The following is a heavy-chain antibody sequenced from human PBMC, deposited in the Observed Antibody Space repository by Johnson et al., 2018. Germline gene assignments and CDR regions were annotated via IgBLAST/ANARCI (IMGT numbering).Heavy chain of an antibody. J-gene: IGHJ4*02. D-gene: IGHD6-13*01. CDR2: INHSGST. CDR3: TRGTGDYSSSPLTYFDY. CDR1: GGSFSAYY. Sequence: QVRLQQWGAGLLKPSETLSLTCDVYGGSFSAYYWNWIRQSPGKGLEWIGEINHSGSTNYNPSLKSRVTISVDTSKNQFSLKLSSVTAADTAVYYCTRGTGDYSSSPLTYFDYWGLGTLVTVSS. V-gene: IGHV4-34*01.